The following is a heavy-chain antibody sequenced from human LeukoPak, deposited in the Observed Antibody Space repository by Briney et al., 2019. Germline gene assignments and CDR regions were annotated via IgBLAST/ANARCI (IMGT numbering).Heavy chain of an antibody. J-gene: IGHJ5*02. CDR1: GGSISSGGYY. V-gene: IGHV4-31*03. CDR2: IYYSGST. Sequence: NPSQTLSLTCTVSGGSISSGGYYWSWIRQHPGKGLEWIGYIYYSGSTYYNPSLKSRVTISVDTSKNQFSLKLSSVTAADTAVYYCARGWIERLLRIKRNWFDPWGQGTLVTVSS. D-gene: IGHD3-22*01. CDR3: ARGWIERLLRIKRNWFDP.